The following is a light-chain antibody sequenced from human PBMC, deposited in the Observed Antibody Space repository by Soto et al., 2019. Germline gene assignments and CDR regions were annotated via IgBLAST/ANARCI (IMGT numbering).Light chain of an antibody. Sequence: EIVLTQSPATLSLSPGERATLSRRASQSVSSYLAWYQHKPGQAPRLLIYDASNRATGIPARFSGSGSGTDFTLTISSLEPEDFAVYYCQQRSNWPPLTFGGGTKVEIK. CDR3: QQRSNWPPLT. CDR1: QSVSSY. CDR2: DAS. J-gene: IGKJ4*01. V-gene: IGKV3-11*01.